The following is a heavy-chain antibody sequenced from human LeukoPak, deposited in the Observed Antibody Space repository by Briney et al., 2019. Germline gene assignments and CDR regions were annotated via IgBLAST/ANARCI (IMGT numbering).Heavy chain of an antibody. CDR3: AGEDSSHYHYYMDV. V-gene: IGHV1-18*01. CDR1: GYTFTSYG. D-gene: IGHD3-22*01. J-gene: IGHJ6*03. Sequence: ASVKVSCKASGYTFTSYGISWVRQAPGQGLEWMGWISAYNGNTNYAQKLQGRVTMTTDTSKSTAYMELRSLRSDDTAVYYCAGEDSSHYHYYMDVWGKGTTVTVSS. CDR2: ISAYNGNT.